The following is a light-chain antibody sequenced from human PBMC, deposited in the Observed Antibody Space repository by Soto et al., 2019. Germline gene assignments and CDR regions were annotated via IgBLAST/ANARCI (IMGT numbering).Light chain of an antibody. CDR2: GNS. Sequence: QSVLTQPPSGSGGPGQRVTISCTGSSSNIGAGYDVHWYQQLPGTAPKLLIYGNSNRPSGVPDRFSGSKSGTSASLAITGLQAEDEAYYYCQSYDSSLSGSGVVFGGGTKLTVL. J-gene: IGLJ2*01. CDR1: SSNIGAGYD. V-gene: IGLV1-40*01. CDR3: QSYDSSLSGSGVV.